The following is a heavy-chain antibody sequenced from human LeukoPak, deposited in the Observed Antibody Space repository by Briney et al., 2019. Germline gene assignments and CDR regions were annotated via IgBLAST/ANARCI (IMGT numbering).Heavy chain of an antibody. Sequence: GGSLRLSCAASGFTFSTYWMTWVRQAPGKGLEYVANINQGGSEKYYVDSVKGRFTISRDNAKNSLYLQMNSLRAEDTAVYYCARDWEDIVVVPAAIGVWGQGTMVTVSS. V-gene: IGHV3-7*01. CDR2: INQGGSEK. CDR3: ARDWEDIVVVPAAIGV. D-gene: IGHD2-2*02. J-gene: IGHJ3*01. CDR1: GFTFSTYW.